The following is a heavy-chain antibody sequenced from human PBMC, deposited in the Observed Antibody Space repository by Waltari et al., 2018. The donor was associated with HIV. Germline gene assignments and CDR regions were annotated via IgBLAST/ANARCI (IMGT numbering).Heavy chain of an antibody. Sequence: QVQLVESGGGVVQPGRPLRLSCAASGLTFLHFGLHWVRQAPGKGLEWVAVISYDGNNKYYADSVKGRFTISRDNSKNTTYLQMNSLRAEDTAVYYCAKAVGATQRGYFDYWGQGTLVTVSS. CDR1: GLTFLHFG. V-gene: IGHV3-30*18. J-gene: IGHJ4*02. D-gene: IGHD1-26*01. CDR2: ISYDGNNK. CDR3: AKAVGATQRGYFDY.